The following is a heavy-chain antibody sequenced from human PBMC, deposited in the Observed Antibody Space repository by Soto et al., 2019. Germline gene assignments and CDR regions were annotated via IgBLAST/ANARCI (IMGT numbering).Heavy chain of an antibody. CDR3: AKALKYYDSSGYYYRRPKYYFDY. J-gene: IGHJ4*02. CDR1: GFTFSSYA. CDR2: ISGSGGST. D-gene: IGHD3-22*01. Sequence: GGSLRLSCAASGFTFSSYAMSWVRQAPGKGLEWVSAISGSGGSTYYADSVKGRFTISRDNSKNTLYLQMNSLRAEDTAVYYCAKALKYYDSSGYYYRRPKYYFDYWGQGTLVTVSS. V-gene: IGHV3-23*01.